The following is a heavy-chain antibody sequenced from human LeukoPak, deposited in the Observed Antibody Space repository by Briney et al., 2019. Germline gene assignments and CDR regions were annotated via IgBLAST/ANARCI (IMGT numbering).Heavy chain of an antibody. V-gene: IGHV4-61*02. D-gene: IGHD1-26*01. Sequence: SETLSLTCTVSGGSISSGSYYWSWIRQPAGKGLEWIGRIYTSGSTNYNPSLKSRVTMSVDTSKNQFSLKLSSVTAADTAVYYCARVPPKYSGQHAGFDPWGQGTLVTVSS. J-gene: IGHJ5*02. CDR1: GGSISSGSYY. CDR3: ARVPPKYSGQHAGFDP. CDR2: IYTSGST.